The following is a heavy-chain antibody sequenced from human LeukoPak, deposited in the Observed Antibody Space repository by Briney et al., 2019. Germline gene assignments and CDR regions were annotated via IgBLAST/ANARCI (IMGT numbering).Heavy chain of an antibody. D-gene: IGHD3-10*01. CDR2: TYYGSKWYN. CDR3: ARESRSCFDY. V-gene: IGHV6-1*01. Sequence: SQTLSLTCAISGDFVSTDSAAWIWIRQSPSRGLEWLARTYYGSKWYNAYALSVESRITVNPDTSKNQFSLQLNYVTPEDTAVYYCARESRSCFDYWGQGTLVTVSS. CDR1: GDFVSTDSAA. J-gene: IGHJ4*02.